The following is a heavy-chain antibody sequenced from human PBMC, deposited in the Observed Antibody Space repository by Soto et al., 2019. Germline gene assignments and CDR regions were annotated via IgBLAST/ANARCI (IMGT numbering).Heavy chain of an antibody. J-gene: IGHJ3*02. CDR3: ARNLYDYVWGSYRYGAFDI. CDR2: IIPIFGTA. V-gene: IGHV1-69*01. CDR1: GGTFSSYA. D-gene: IGHD3-16*02. Sequence: QVQLVQSGAEVKKPGSSVEVSCKASGGTFSSYAISWVRQAPGQGLEWMGGIIPIFGTANYAQKFQGRVTITADESTSTAYMELSSLRSEDTAVYYCARNLYDYVWGSYRYGAFDIWGQGTMVTVSS.